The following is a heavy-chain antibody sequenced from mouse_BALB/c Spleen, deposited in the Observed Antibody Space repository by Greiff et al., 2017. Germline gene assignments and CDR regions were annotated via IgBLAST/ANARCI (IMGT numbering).Heavy chain of an antibody. CDR3: TKSSDYYGMDY. J-gene: IGHJ4*01. CDR1: GYTFTSYY. Sequence: QVQLQQSGAELVKPGASVTLSCKASGYTFTSYYMYWVKQRPGQGLEWIGEINPSNGGTNFNEKFKSKATLTVDKSSSTAYMQLSSLTSEDSAVYYCTKSSDYYGMDYWGQGTSVTVSS. V-gene: IGHV1S81*02. CDR2: INPSNGGT.